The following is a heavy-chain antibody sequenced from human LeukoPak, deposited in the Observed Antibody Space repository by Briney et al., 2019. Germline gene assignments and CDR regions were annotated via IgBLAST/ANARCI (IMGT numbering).Heavy chain of an antibody. J-gene: IGHJ4*02. CDR1: GFTFSSYG. V-gene: IGHV3-33*01. Sequence: PGRSLRLSCAASGFTFSSYGMHWVRQAPGKGLEWVAVIWYDGSNKYYADSVKGRFTISRDNSKNTLYLQMNSLRAEDTAVYYCARDLGREVAATSDYWGQGTLVTVSS. CDR3: ARDLGREVAATSDY. D-gene: IGHD2-15*01. CDR2: IWYDGSNK.